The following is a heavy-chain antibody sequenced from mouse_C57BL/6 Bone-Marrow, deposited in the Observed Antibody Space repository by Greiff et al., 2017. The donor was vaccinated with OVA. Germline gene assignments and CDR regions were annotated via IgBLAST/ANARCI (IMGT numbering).Heavy chain of an antibody. CDR1: GFTFSDFY. J-gene: IGHJ1*03. V-gene: IGHV7-1*01. CDR3: ARATYDGSSYWYFDV. CDR2: SRNKANDYTT. D-gene: IGHD1-1*01. Sequence: EVKLVESGGGLVQSGRSLRLSCATSGFTFSDFYMEWVRQAPGKGLEWIAASRNKANDYTTEYSASVKGRFIVSRDTSQSILYLQMNALRAEDTAIYYCARATYDGSSYWYFDVWGTGTTVTVSS.